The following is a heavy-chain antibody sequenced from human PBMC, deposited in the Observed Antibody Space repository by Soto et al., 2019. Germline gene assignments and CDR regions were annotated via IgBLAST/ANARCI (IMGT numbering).Heavy chain of an antibody. Sequence: QVQLQESGPGLVKPSQTLSLTCTVSGGSISSGGYYWSWIRQHPGKGLEWIGYIYYSGSTYYNPSLKSRVTIPVDTYKNQFSLKLSSVTAADTAVYYCAREGSRGNYLDYWGQGTLVTVSS. CDR3: AREGSRGNYLDY. J-gene: IGHJ4*02. CDR1: GGSISSGGYY. V-gene: IGHV4-31*03. CDR2: IYYSGST.